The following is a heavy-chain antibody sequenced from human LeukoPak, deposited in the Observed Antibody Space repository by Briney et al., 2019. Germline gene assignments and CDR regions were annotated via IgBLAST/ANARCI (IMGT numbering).Heavy chain of an antibody. Sequence: GGSLRLSCAAPGLNFDDYAIHWVRQAPGKGLEWVSLISGDGGSTFYADSVRGRFTISRDNSKNTLYLQMNSLRAEDTAVYYCARDRPRAVWGQGTTVTVSS. V-gene: IGHV3-43*02. CDR3: ARDRPRAV. CDR2: ISGDGGST. CDR1: GLNFDDYA. J-gene: IGHJ6*02.